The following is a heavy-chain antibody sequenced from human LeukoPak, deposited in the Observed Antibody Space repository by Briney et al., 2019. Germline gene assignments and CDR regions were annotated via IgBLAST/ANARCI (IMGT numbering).Heavy chain of an antibody. D-gene: IGHD3-16*01. J-gene: IGHJ4*02. CDR3: ARSYGEGAAWGYLDS. V-gene: IGHV3-53*01. CDR2: IYSGGST. CDR1: GFTVSSNY. Sequence: GGPLRLSCAASGFTVSSNYMSWVRQAPGKGLEWVSVIYSGGSTYYADSVKGRFTISRDNSKNTLYLQMNRLRVEDTAVYYCARSYGEGAAWGYLDSWGQGTLVTVSS.